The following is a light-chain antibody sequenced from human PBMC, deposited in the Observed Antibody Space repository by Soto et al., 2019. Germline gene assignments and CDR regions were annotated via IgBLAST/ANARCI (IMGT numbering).Light chain of an antibody. CDR2: EVI. J-gene: IGLJ1*01. CDR3: SSYTSSDTLV. Sequence: QSALTQPASVSGSPGQSITISCTGTSSDVGVYNYVSWYQQHPGKAPKLMIYEVINRPSGVSNRFSGSKSGNTASLTISGLQAEDEAYYYCSSYTSSDTLVFGTGTKVTVL. V-gene: IGLV2-14*01. CDR1: SSDVGVYNY.